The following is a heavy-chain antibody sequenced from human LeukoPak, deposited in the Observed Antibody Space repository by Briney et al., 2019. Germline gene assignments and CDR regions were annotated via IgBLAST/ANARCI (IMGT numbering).Heavy chain of an antibody. Sequence: GESLKISCKGSGYSFTSYWIGWVRQMPGKGLEWMGIIYPGDSDTRYSPSFQGQVTISADKSISTAYLQWSSLKASDTAMYYCARCMTTVTRVGENAFDIWGQGTMVTVSS. V-gene: IGHV5-51*01. J-gene: IGHJ3*02. CDR3: ARCMTTVTRVGENAFDI. CDR2: IYPGDSDT. CDR1: GYSFTSYW. D-gene: IGHD4-17*01.